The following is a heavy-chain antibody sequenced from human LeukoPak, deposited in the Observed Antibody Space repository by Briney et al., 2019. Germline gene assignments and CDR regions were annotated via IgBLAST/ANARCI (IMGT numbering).Heavy chain of an antibody. D-gene: IGHD2-21*02. CDR1: GYTFATYF. V-gene: IGHV1-2*02. CDR3: ARPTYCGSNCYFSFDY. Sequence: ASVKVSCKTSGYTFATYFMHWVRQAPGQGLEWMGYIKPNSGVTNYAQKFRGRVTMTWDTSISTAYIELSGLTSDDTAIYYCARPTYCGSNCYFSFDYWGQGTLVTVSS. J-gene: IGHJ4*02. CDR2: IKPNSGVT.